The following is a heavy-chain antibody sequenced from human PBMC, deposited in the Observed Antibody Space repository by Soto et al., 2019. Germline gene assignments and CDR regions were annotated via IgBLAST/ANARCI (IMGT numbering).Heavy chain of an antibody. CDR3: ARVPGP. CDR1: GASITTYY. Sequence: PSETLSLTCTVSGASITTYYWSWIRQPPGKGLEWIGYIYYSGSTNYNPSLKSRVTISVDTSKNQFSLKLSSVTAADTAVYYCARVPGPWGQGTLVTV. J-gene: IGHJ5*02. CDR2: IYYSGST. D-gene: IGHD3-10*01. V-gene: IGHV4-59*01.